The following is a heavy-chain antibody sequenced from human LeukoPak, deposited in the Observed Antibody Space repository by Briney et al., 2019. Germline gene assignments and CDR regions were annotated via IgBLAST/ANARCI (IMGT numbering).Heavy chain of an antibody. V-gene: IGHV1-8*01. D-gene: IGHD2-15*01. Sequence: EASVKVSCKASGYTFTSYDINWVRQATGQGVEWMGWMNPNSGNTGYAQKFQGRVTMTRNTSISTAYMELSSLRSEDTAVYYCAREERYCSGGSCYSIGWFDPWGQGTLVTASS. CDR3: AREERYCSGGSCYSIGWFDP. CDR1: GYTFTSYD. CDR2: MNPNSGNT. J-gene: IGHJ5*02.